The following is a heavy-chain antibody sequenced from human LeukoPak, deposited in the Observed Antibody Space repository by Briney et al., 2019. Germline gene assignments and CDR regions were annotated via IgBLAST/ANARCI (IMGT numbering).Heavy chain of an antibody. V-gene: IGHV3-21*01. J-gene: IGHJ4*02. Sequence: GGSLRLSCAASGFTFKIYSMNWVRQAPGKGLEWVSSISTSSSHMYYADSVKGRFTISRDNAKNSLYLQMNTLSAEDTPVYYCARHDTSAHSSDYWAQGTLVTVSS. CDR1: GFTFKIYS. CDR2: ISTSSSHM. D-gene: IGHD2-15*01. CDR3: ARHDTSAHSSDY.